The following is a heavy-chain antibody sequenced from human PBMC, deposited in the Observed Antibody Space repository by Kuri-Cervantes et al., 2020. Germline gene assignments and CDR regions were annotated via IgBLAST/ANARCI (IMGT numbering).Heavy chain of an antibody. CDR1: GFTFSSYG. CDR2: ISYDGSNK. Sequence: GESLKISCAASGFTFSSYGMHWVRQALGKGLEWVAVISYDGSNKYYADSVKGRFTISRDNSKNTLYLQMNSLRAEDTAVYYCAREESVNYYDSSGFDYWGQGTLVTVSS. V-gene: IGHV3-30*03. J-gene: IGHJ4*02. CDR3: AREESVNYYDSSGFDY. D-gene: IGHD3-22*01.